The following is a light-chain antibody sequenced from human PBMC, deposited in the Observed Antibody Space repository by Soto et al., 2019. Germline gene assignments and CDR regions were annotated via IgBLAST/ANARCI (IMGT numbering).Light chain of an antibody. CDR1: QSVGSY. V-gene: IGKV3-11*01. J-gene: IGKJ3*01. CDR3: QRRSNWPLT. Sequence: EIVLTQSPATLSLSPRERATLSCRASQSVGSYLAWYQQKPGQAPRLLIYDASNRATGIPARFSGSGSGTDFTLTISSREPEDFAVYYCQRRSNWPLTFGPGTKVDIK. CDR2: DAS.